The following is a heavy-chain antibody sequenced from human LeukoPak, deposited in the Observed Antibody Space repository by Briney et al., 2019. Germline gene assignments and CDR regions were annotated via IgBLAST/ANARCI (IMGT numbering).Heavy chain of an antibody. CDR2: IYTSGST. J-gene: IGHJ4*02. CDR3: ARAATYYDFWSGYSYLTYFDY. CDR1: GGSISSYY. V-gene: IGHV4-4*09. Sequence: SETLSLTCTVSGGSISSYYWSWIRQPPGKGLEWIGYIYTSGSTNYNPSLKSRVTISVDTSKNQFSLKLSSVTAADTAVYYCARAATYYDFWSGYSYLTYFDYWGQGTLVTVSS. D-gene: IGHD3-3*01.